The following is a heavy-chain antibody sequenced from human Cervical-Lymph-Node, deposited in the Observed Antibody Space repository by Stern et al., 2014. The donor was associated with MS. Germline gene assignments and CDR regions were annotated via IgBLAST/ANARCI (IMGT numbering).Heavy chain of an antibody. J-gene: IGHJ4*02. CDR1: GFTFSNYS. CDR2: ISTTGKSI. D-gene: IGHD4/OR15-4a*01. Sequence: VQLVESEGGLVQPGESLRLACAASGFTFSNYSMNWVRQAPGEGLEWVAYISTTGKSIYYTDSVKGRFTISRDNANNSLYLQINRLRAEDTALYYCARLPSKRSALSYWGRGTLVTVSS. V-gene: IGHV3-48*01. CDR3: ARLPSKRSALSY.